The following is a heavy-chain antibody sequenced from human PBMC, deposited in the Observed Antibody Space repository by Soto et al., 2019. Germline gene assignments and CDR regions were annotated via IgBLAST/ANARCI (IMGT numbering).Heavy chain of an antibody. V-gene: IGHV2-5*02. CDR2: VYWDDEK. CDR3: AYGPKLASITARPGWFDP. Sequence: SGPTLVNPTQTLTLTCTFSGFSLSSSGVGVGWIRQPPGKAPEWLALVYWDDEKRYSPSLMSRLTITKDTSKNQVTLTMTNMDPTDTATYYCAYGPKLASITARPGWFDPWGQGTLVTVSS. D-gene: IGHD6-6*01. CDR1: GFSLSSSGVG. J-gene: IGHJ5*02.